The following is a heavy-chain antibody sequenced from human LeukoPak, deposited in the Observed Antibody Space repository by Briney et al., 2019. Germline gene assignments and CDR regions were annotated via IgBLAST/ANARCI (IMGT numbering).Heavy chain of an antibody. CDR3: ARQDSSGYFDY. Sequence: SETLSLTCAVYGGSFSGYYWSWIRQPPGKGLEWIGEINHSGSTNYNPSLKSRVTISVDTSKNQFSLKLSPVTAADTAVYYCARQDSSGYFDYWGQGTLVTVSS. V-gene: IGHV4-34*01. CDR1: GGSFSGYY. CDR2: INHSGST. J-gene: IGHJ4*02. D-gene: IGHD3-22*01.